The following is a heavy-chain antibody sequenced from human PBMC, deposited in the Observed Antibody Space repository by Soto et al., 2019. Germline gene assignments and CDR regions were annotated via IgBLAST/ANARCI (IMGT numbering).Heavy chain of an antibody. Sequence: QVQLVQSGAEVKKPGSSVKVSCKASGGTFSSYSINWVRQAPGQGLEWMGEIIPIFGTANYAQKFQGRVTITADESTSKAYMELISLRSEDTAVYYCARDGGRHSGGIDYWGQGTLVTVSS. CDR2: IIPIFGTA. J-gene: IGHJ4*02. CDR1: GGTFSSYS. V-gene: IGHV1-69*01. D-gene: IGHD1-26*01. CDR3: ARDGGRHSGGIDY.